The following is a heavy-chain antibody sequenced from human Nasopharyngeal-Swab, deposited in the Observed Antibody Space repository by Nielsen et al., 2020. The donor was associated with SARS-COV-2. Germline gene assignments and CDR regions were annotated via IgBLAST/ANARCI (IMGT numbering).Heavy chain of an antibody. D-gene: IGHD6-19*01. Sequence: GASLKISCAASGFTFDNYEMNWVRQAPGKGLESGSYISTSGATIHYADSVRGRFTISRDNAKKSLYLQMNSLRAEDTAVYYCARASRGWSWGQGTLVTVSS. CDR2: ISTSGATI. CDR3: ARASRGWS. J-gene: IGHJ5*02. V-gene: IGHV3-48*03. CDR1: GFTFDNYE.